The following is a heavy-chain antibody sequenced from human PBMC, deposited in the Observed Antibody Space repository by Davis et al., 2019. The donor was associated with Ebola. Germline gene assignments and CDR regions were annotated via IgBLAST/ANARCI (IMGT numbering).Heavy chain of an antibody. V-gene: IGHV3-48*03. J-gene: IGHJ6*02. Sequence: GGSLRLSCAASGFTFSSYEMNWVRQAPGKGLEWVSYISSSGSTIYYADSVKGRFTISRDNAKNSLYLQMNSLRAEDTAVYYCARDDYYYSGQINYGMDVWGQGTTVTVSS. CDR3: ARDDYYYSGQINYGMDV. CDR2: ISSSGSTI. D-gene: IGHD3-22*01. CDR1: GFTFSSYE.